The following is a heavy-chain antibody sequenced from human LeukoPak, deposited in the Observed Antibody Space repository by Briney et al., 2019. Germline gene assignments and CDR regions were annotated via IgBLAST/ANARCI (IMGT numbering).Heavy chain of an antibody. CDR2: IYPGDSDT. CDR1: GYSFTSYW. V-gene: IGHV5-51*01. Sequence: GESLKISCKGSGYSFTSYWIGWVRQMPGKGLEWMGIIYPGDSDTEDSPSFQGQVTISADKSISTAYLQWSSLKASDTAMYYCARAHSSGWYVRWFDPWGQGTLVTVSS. CDR3: ARAHSSGWYVRWFDP. D-gene: IGHD6-19*01. J-gene: IGHJ5*02.